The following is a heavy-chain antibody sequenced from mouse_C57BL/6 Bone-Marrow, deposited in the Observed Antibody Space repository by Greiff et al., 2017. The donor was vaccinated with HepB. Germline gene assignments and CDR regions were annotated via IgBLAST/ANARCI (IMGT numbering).Heavy chain of an antibody. CDR3: ARGGKFITTVVGQFAF. V-gene: IGHV1-50*01. CDR1: GYTFTSYW. CDR2: IDPSDSYT. J-gene: IGHJ3*01. Sequence: QVQLQQSGAELVKPGASVKLSCKASGYTFTSYWMQWVKQRPGQGLEWIGEIDPSDSYTNYNQKFKGKATLTVDTSSSTAYMQLSSLTSEDSAVYYCARGGKFITTVVGQFAFCGQGTLVTVTA. D-gene: IGHD1-1*01.